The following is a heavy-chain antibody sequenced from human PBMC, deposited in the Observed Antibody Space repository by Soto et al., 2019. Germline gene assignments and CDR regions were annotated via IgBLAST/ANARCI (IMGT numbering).Heavy chain of an antibody. V-gene: IGHV3-21*01. CDR1: GFTFSSYS. Sequence: PGGSLRLSCAASGFTFSSYSMNWVRQAPGKGLEWVSSISSSSSYIYYADSVKGRFTISRDNAKNSLYLQMNSLRAEDTAVYYCAREPESIAARWELYYYGMDVWGQGTTVTVSS. CDR3: AREPESIAARWELYYYGMDV. J-gene: IGHJ6*02. D-gene: IGHD6-6*01. CDR2: ISSSSSYI.